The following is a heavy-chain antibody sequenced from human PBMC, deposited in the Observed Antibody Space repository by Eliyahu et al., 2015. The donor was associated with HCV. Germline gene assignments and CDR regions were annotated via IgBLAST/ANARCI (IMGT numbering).Heavy chain of an antibody. CDR1: GYSFSTYW. V-gene: IGHV5-51*01. D-gene: IGHD1-1*01. J-gene: IGHJ5*02. Sequence: EVQLVQSGAEVKKPGXXLXISXKGSGYSFSTYWIAWVRQMPGKGLEWMGIIYPSDSDTRYSPSFQGQVTISADKSISTAYLQWSSLKASDTAMYYCARPTGIQESGAWFDPWGQGTLVSVSS. CDR2: IYPSDSDT. CDR3: ARPTGIQESGAWFDP.